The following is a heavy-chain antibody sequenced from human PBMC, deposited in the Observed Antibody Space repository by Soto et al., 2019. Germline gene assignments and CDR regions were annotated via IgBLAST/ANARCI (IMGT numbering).Heavy chain of an antibody. Sequence: SETLSLTCTVSGGSISSSSYYWGWIRQPPGKGLEWIGSIYYSGSTYYNPSLKSRVTISGDTPKNQFSLKLSCVTAADTAVYYCARGRIVVVPAATEGFDPWGQGTLVTVSS. CDR3: ARGRIVVVPAATEGFDP. J-gene: IGHJ5*02. V-gene: IGHV4-39*01. CDR1: GGSISSSSYY. D-gene: IGHD2-2*01. CDR2: IYYSGST.